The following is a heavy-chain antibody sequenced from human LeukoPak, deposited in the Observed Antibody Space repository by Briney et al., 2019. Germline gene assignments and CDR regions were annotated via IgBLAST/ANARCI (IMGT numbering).Heavy chain of an antibody. J-gene: IGHJ4*02. CDR1: GFTFNSHW. CDR3: ARDPGSGYEEHFDY. CDR2: IKQDGSEK. Sequence: GGSLRLSCAASGFTFNSHWMNWVRQAPGKGLEWVANIKQDGSEKYYVDSVKGRFTVSRDNAKNSLYLQMNSLRAEDTAVYYCARDPGSGYEEHFDYWGQGTLVTVSS. V-gene: IGHV3-7*03. D-gene: IGHD5-12*01.